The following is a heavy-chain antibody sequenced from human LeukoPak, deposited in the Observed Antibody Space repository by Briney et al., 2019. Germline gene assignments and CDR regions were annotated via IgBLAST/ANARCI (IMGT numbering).Heavy chain of an antibody. CDR1: GGTFSGYY. CDR2: INPGGST. D-gene: IGHD2-15*01. CDR3: AREDCSGGACTNFDY. V-gene: IGHV4-34*01. Sequence: PETLSLTCAVYGGTFSGYYWSWIRQPPGKGLEWIGEINPGGSTNYNPSLESRLTTSVDPSKNQFSLNLTSVTAADTAIYYCAREDCSGGACTNFDYWGQGTLVTVSS. J-gene: IGHJ4*02.